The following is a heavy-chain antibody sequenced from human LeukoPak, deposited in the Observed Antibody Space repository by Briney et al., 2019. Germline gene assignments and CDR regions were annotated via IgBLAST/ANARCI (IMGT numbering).Heavy chain of an antibody. Sequence: LSGGSLRLSCAASGFTFSDYDMHWVRQATGKGLEWVSAIGTAGDTYYTGSVKGRFTISRENAKNSLYLQMNSLRAGDTAMYYCARVAKERVGGVYYFDYWGQGTLVTVSS. CDR3: ARVAKERVGGVYYFDY. CDR2: IGTAGDT. V-gene: IGHV3-13*01. CDR1: GFTFSDYD. J-gene: IGHJ4*02. D-gene: IGHD1-1*01.